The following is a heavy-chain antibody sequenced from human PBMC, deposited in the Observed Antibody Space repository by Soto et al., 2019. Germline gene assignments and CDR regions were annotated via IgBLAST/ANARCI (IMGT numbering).Heavy chain of an antibody. J-gene: IGHJ6*02. V-gene: IGHV1-8*01. CDR2: LNPNSGNT. Sequence: QVQLVQSGAEVKKPGASVKVSCKASGYTFTSYDINWVRQATGQGIEWMGWLNPNSGNTGYAQKFQGRVTMNRNTSISTAYMELSRLRSEDTDVYYCARWPDGYYYYGMDVWGQWTTVTVSS. CDR1: GYTFTSYD. CDR3: ARWPDGYYYYGMDV.